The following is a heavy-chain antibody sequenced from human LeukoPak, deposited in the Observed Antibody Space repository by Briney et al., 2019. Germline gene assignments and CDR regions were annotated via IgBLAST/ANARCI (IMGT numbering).Heavy chain of an antibody. CDR2: IWYDGSNK. V-gene: IGHV3-33*01. J-gene: IGHJ4*02. CDR1: GFTFSNHG. D-gene: IGHD2-21*02. CDR3: ARDRLEAVTDDDYFDY. Sequence: GGSLRLSCAASGFTFSNHGMHWVRQAPGKGPEWVALIWYDGSNKFYGDSVKGRFTISRDNSKNTVYLQMNSVRTEDTGVYYCARDRLEAVTDDDYFDYWGQGTLVTVPS.